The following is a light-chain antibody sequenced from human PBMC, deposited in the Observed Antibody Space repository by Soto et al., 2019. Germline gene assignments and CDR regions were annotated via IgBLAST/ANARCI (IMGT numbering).Light chain of an antibody. CDR3: TSYAGNYSFFYG. CDR2: EVS. J-gene: IGLJ1*01. V-gene: IGLV2-8*01. CDR1: SSDVGAYNY. Sequence: QSALTQPPSASGSPGQSVTISCTGTSSDVGAYNYVSWYQQRPGKAPKLIISEVSKRPSGVPDRFSGSKSGNTASLIVSGLKAVDEADHDCTSYAGNYSFFYGFGTRGQVTVL.